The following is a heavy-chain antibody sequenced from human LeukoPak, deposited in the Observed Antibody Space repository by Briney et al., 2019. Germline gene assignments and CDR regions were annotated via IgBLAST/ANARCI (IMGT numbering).Heavy chain of an antibody. CDR3: ASRKLENDY. D-gene: IGHD1-1*01. J-gene: IGHJ4*02. CDR1: GGSISSYY. V-gene: IGHV4-4*07. CDR2: IHTSGST. Sequence: SETLSLTCTVSGGSISSYYWSWIRQPAGKGLEWIGRIHTSGSTNYSPSLKSRVTISADTSQNQFSLKLSSVTAADTAVYYCASRKLENDYWGQGTLVTVSS.